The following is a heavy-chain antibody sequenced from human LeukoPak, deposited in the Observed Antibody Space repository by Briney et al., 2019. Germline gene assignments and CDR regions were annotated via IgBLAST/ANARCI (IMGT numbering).Heavy chain of an antibody. J-gene: IGHJ5*02. V-gene: IGHV3-23*01. D-gene: IGHD5-18*01. CDR1: GFTFSRYA. Sequence: GGSLRLSCAASGFTFSRYAMSWVRQAPGKGLEWVSTFGNSAHYADSVKCRFTISRDNSKNKLYLQMNSLRAEDTAVYYCARYSYGDNWFDPWGQGTLVTVSS. CDR2: FGNSA. CDR3: ARYSYGDNWFDP.